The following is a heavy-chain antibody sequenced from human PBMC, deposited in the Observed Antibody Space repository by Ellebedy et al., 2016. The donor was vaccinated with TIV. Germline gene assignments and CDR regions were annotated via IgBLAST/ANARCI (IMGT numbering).Heavy chain of an antibody. CDR1: GGTLSSYA. CDR3: TKHWGAYYYYGMDV. D-gene: IGHD3-16*01. CDR2: IVPKFDAL. V-gene: IGHV1-69*13. Sequence: AASVKVSCKASGGTLSSYAIGWVRQAPGQGLEWMGGIVPKFDALSYAHRFRGRLTISAAESTDESTITVYMELSGLRSDDTAVYYCTKHWGAYYYYGMDVWGQGTTVTVSS. J-gene: IGHJ6*02.